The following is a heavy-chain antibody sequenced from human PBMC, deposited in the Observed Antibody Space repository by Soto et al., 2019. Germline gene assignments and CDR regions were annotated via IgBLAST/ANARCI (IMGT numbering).Heavy chain of an antibody. CDR1: GGSVGIGAYY. CDR2: TLYSGRP. J-gene: IGHJ3*02. D-gene: IGHD3-3*01. Sequence: SETLSLTCRVSGGSVGIGAYYWSWIRQPPGKGLEWIGYTLYSGRPIYNPSLQSLQSRVTISVDTSRNQFSLRLTSVTAADTALYYCARHDFYHRTFDIWGQGTLVTVSS. V-gene: IGHV4-61*08. CDR3: ARHDFYHRTFDI.